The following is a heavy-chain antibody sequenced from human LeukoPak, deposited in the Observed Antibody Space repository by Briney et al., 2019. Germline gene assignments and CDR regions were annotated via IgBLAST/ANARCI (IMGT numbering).Heavy chain of an antibody. V-gene: IGHV1-2*02. CDR3: ARDLSSGSLTWYFDY. J-gene: IGHJ4*02. D-gene: IGHD3-10*01. CDR2: INPNSGGT. Sequence: ASVKDSCKASGYTFTGYYMHWVRQPPAQGLEWMGWINPNSGGTNYAQKFQGRVTMTRDTSISTAYMELSRLRTDDTAVYYCARDLSSGSLTWYFDYWGQGTLVTVSS. CDR1: GYTFTGYY.